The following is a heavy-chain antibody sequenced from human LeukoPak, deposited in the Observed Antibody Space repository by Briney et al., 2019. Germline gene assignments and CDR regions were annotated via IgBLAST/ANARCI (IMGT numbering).Heavy chain of an antibody. D-gene: IGHD4-17*01. V-gene: IGHV4-59*08. CDR2: ISYGGST. CDR3: AKRIIEARENGDSNWLDP. J-gene: IGHJ5*01. CDR1: GDSITNSY. Sequence: PSETLSLTCTVPGDSITNSYWNWVRQPPGRGLEWIGRISYGGSTNYNPALKRRRIISPDTSKNQFSLELTYVTAADTDIYYCAKRIIEARENGDSNWLDPWGQGTLVTVSS.